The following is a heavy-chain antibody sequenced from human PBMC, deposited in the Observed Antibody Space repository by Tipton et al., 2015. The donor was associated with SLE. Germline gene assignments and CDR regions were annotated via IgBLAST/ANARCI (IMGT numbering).Heavy chain of an antibody. Sequence: GSLRLSCGASGFTFSDYWMHWVRQPPGKGLVWVSRIYFDGSSANYADSVKGRFTISRDNAKSTLFLQMNSLRSEDTVVYYCGTTSTDYGMDVWGQGTTVTVSS. CDR1: GFTFSDYW. D-gene: IGHD2-8*02. V-gene: IGHV3-74*01. CDR2: IYFDGSSA. CDR3: GTTSTDYGMDV. J-gene: IGHJ6*02.